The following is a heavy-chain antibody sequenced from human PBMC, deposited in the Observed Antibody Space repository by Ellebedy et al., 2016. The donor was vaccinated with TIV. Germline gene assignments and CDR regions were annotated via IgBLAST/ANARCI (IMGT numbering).Heavy chain of an antibody. Sequence: MPSETLSLTCTVSGGSLNSYSWSWVRQPPGKGLEWIGYVYSSRRTKYNPSLKARVAISVDTSRNQLSLNLKSAAAADTAVYYCARGGVSAGGSDWFDPWGQGTQVTVSS. CDR3: ARGGVSAGGSDWFDP. J-gene: IGHJ5*02. CDR1: GGSLNSYS. CDR2: VYSSRRT. V-gene: IGHV4-59*01. D-gene: IGHD6-13*01.